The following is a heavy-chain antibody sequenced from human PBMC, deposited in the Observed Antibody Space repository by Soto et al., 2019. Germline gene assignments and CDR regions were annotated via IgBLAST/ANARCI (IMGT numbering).Heavy chain of an antibody. CDR1: GGTFSSYA. D-gene: IGHD6-13*01. Sequence: GASVKVSCKASGGTFSSYAISWVRQAPGQGLEWMGGIIPIFGTANYAQKFQGRVTITADESTSTAYMELSSLRSEDTAVYYCARGDSSSWYANWFDPWGQGXLVTVYS. CDR2: IIPIFGTA. CDR3: ARGDSSSWYANWFDP. J-gene: IGHJ5*02. V-gene: IGHV1-69*13.